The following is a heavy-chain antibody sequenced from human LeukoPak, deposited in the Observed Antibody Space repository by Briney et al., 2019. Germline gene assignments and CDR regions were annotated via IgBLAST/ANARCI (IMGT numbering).Heavy chain of an antibody. V-gene: IGHV4-59*08. Sequence: TSETLSLTCTVSGGSISSYYWSWIRQPPGKGLEWIGYIYYSGSTNYNPFPKSRVTISVDTSKNQFSLKLSSVTAADTAVYYCARLMCSSTSCYVGDNWFDPWGQGTLVTVSS. CDR3: ARLMCSSTSCYVGDNWFDP. D-gene: IGHD2-2*01. J-gene: IGHJ5*02. CDR1: GGSISSYY. CDR2: IYYSGST.